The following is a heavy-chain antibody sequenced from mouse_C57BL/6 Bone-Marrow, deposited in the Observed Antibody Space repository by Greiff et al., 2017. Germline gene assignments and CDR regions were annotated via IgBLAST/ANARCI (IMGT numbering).Heavy chain of an antibody. CDR3: GKYGYFDG. V-gene: IGHV14-3*01. D-gene: IGHD1-1*01. CDR2: IAPATGNT. Sequence: VHLQQSVAELVRPGASVKLSCTASGFNIKNTYMHLVKQRPEHGLALIGRIAPATGNTKYAPKFQGKATITADTSSNTAYLQLSSLTSDDTAIYYCGKYGYFDGWGKGTTVTVSS. CDR1: GFNIKNTY. J-gene: IGHJ1*03.